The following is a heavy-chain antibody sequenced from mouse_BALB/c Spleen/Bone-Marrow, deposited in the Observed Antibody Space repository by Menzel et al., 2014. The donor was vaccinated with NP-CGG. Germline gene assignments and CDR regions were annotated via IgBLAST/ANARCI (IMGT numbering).Heavy chain of an antibody. CDR3: THDYDYYAMNY. V-gene: IGHV1-5*01. Sequence: EVQLQESGTVLARPGASVKMSCKASGYTFTSYWMHWVEQRPGQGLEWIGAIYPGNSDTSYNQKFKGKAKLTAVTSTSTAYMELSSLTNEDSAVYYCTHDYDYYAMNYWGQGTSVTVSS. D-gene: IGHD2-4*01. CDR1: GYTFTSYW. J-gene: IGHJ4*01. CDR2: IYPGNSDT.